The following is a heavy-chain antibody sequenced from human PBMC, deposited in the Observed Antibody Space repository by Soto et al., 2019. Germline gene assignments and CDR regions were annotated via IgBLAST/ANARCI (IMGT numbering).Heavy chain of an antibody. CDR3: ARGPPPLYYYGMDV. Sequence: SETLSLTCAVYGGSFSGYYWSWIRQPPGKGLEWIGEINHSGSTNYNPSLKSRVTISVDTSKNQFSLKLSSVTAADTAVYYCARGPPPLYYYGMDVWGQGTTVTVSS. CDR2: INHSGST. J-gene: IGHJ6*02. CDR1: GGSFSGYY. V-gene: IGHV4-34*01.